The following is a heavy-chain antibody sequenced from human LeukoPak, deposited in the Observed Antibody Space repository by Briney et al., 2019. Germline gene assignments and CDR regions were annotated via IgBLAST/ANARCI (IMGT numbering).Heavy chain of an antibody. Sequence: PGGSLRLSCAASGFNFSSFVMHWVRQAPGKGLEWVAVIWYDGSNKYYADSVKGRFTISRDNSKNTLYLQMNSLIAEDTAVYYCARGPSAYPKCFDYWGQGTLVTVSS. CDR3: ARGPSAYPKCFDY. J-gene: IGHJ4*02. V-gene: IGHV3-33*01. CDR2: IWYDGSNK. CDR1: GFNFSSFV. D-gene: IGHD5-12*01.